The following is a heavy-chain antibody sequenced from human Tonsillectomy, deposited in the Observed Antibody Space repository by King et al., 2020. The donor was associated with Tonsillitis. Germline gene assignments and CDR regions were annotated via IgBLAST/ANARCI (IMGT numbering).Heavy chain of an antibody. V-gene: IGHV1-2*02. CDR3: ARDLGYSGYDGAFNI. D-gene: IGHD5-12*01. J-gene: IGHJ3*02. CDR1: GYTFTGYV. Sequence: VQLVQSGAEVKKPGASVKVSCKASGYTFTGYVIHWVRQAPGQGLEWMGWIPPNRGCPNYAQRFQGRVTMTRDTSIRIAYMELSRLRSDDTAVYYCARDLGYSGYDGAFNIWGQGTMVTVSS. CDR2: IPPNRGCP.